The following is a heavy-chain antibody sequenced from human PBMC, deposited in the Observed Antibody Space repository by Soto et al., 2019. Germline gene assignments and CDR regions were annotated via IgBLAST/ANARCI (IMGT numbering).Heavy chain of an antibody. V-gene: IGHV1-69*01. CDR3: ARDRRDGYNPFDY. CDR1: GGTFGSYA. Sequence: QVQLGQSGAEVKKPESSVKVSCKASGGTFGSYAINWVRQAPGQGLEWMGGIIPMYDTIDYAQKFLGRVTTTAHESRSTAYMEVRSLRSEDTAVYYCARDRRDGYNPFDYWGQGTLVTVSS. CDR2: IIPMYDTI. J-gene: IGHJ4*02. D-gene: IGHD5-12*01.